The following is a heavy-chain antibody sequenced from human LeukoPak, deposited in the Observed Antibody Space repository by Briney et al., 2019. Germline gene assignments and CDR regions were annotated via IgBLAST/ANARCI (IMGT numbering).Heavy chain of an antibody. J-gene: IGHJ4*02. CDR3: ARGPPVAGIFDY. V-gene: IGHV3-21*01. CDR1: GFTFSSYS. Sequence: GGSLRLSCAASGFTFSSYSMNWVRQAPGKGLEWVSSISSSSYIYYADSVKGRFTISRDNAKNSLYLQMNSLRAEDTAVYYCARGPPVAGIFDYWGQGTLVTVSS. D-gene: IGHD6-19*01. CDR2: ISSSSYI.